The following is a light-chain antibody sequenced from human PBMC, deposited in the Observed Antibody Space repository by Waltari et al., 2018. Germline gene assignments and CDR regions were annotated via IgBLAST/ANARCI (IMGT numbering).Light chain of an antibody. J-gene: IGLJ2*01. CDR3: AAWDDSLNSLI. CDR1: SSNIGSNT. CDR2: NNN. V-gene: IGLV1-44*01. Sequence: QSVLTQPPSASGTPGQRIPIPCSGTSSNIGSNTVDWYQQPPGAAPKLLINNNNQRPSGVPDRFSGSKSGTSASLAIRGLHSEDEADYYCAAWDDSLNSLIFGGGTRLTVL.